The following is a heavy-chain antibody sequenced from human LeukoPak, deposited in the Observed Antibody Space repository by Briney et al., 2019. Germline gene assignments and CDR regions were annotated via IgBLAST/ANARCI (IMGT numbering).Heavy chain of an antibody. CDR2: ISYSGST. Sequence: SETLSLTCTVSGGSISSRPYDWGWIRQPPGKGLEYIGSISYSGSTYYNPSLRSRVTISVDTSSNQFSLKLSSVTAADTAVYYCARHLSQGDGTKRGFYYWGQGTLVTVSS. J-gene: IGHJ4*02. D-gene: IGHD5-24*01. V-gene: IGHV4-39*01. CDR1: GGSISSRPYD. CDR3: ARHLSQGDGTKRGFYY.